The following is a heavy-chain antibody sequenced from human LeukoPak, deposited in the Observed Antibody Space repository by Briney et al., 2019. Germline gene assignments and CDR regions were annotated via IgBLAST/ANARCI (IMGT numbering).Heavy chain of an antibody. Sequence: RSQTLSLTCAISGDSVSSNSGTWNWIRQSPSRGLEWLGRTYYRSKWYNDYAMSVKSRITINPDTSKNQISLQLNSVTPEDTAVYYCARDITGATLYFDYWGQGTLVTVSS. CDR2: TYYRSKWYN. D-gene: IGHD1-20*01. V-gene: IGHV6-1*01. CDR3: ARDITGATLYFDY. J-gene: IGHJ4*02. CDR1: GDSVSSNSGT.